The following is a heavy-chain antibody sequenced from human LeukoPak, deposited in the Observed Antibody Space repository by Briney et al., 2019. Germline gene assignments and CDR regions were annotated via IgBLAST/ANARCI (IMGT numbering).Heavy chain of an antibody. CDR1: GFTFSNYV. CDR3: AKGPLGREDTFDI. D-gene: IGHD3-16*01. Sequence: PGGSLRLSCAASGFTFSNYVIHWVRQAPGKGLEWVALISYDGGSKYYADSVKGRFTISRDNSRYTLYLQMISLRAEDTAVYYCAKGPLGREDTFDIWGQGTMVTVSS. CDR2: ISYDGGSK. V-gene: IGHV3-30*18. J-gene: IGHJ3*02.